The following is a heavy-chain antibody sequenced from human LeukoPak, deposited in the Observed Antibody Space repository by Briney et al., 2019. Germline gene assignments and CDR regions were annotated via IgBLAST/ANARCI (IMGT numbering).Heavy chain of an antibody. V-gene: IGHV4-30-2*01. CDR2: IYHSGST. D-gene: IGHD2-15*01. J-gene: IGHJ4*02. CDR1: GGSISSGDYS. Sequence: SETLSPTCTVSGGSISSGDYSWSWIRQPPGKGLEWIGYIYHSGSTYYNPSLKSRVTISVDRSKNQFSLKLSSVTAADTAVYYCARRYCSGGNCPLDYWGQGILVTVSS. CDR3: ARRYCSGGNCPLDY.